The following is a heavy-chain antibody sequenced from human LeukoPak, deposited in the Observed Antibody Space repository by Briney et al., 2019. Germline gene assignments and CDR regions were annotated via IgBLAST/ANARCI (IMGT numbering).Heavy chain of an antibody. CDR2: INPSGGST. CDR1: GYTFTSYY. CDR3: ARVGYYYDSSGYYFFDY. Sequence: ASVKVSCKASGYTFTSYYMHWVRQAPGQGLEWMGIINPSGGSTSYAQKFQGRVTMTRDTSTSTVHMELSSLRSEDTAVYYCARVGYYYDSSGYYFFDYWGQGTLVTVSS. V-gene: IGHV1-46*01. J-gene: IGHJ4*02. D-gene: IGHD3-22*01.